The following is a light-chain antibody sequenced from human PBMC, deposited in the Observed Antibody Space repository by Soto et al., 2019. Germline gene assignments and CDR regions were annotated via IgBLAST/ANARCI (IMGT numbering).Light chain of an antibody. CDR3: QQYYSYPRT. J-gene: IGKJ1*01. Sequence: AIRMTQSPFSLSASTGDRVTITCRASQGISSYLAWYQQKPGKAPKLLIYAASTLQSGVPSRFSGSGSGTDFTLTISCLQSEDFATYYCQQYYSYPRTFGQGAKVDIK. CDR1: QGISSY. V-gene: IGKV1-8*01. CDR2: AAS.